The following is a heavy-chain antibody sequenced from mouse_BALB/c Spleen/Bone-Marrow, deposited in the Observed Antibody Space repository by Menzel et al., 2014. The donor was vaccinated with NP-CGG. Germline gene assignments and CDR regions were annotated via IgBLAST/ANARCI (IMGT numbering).Heavy chain of an antibody. CDR3: ASYASGPAYFAY. V-gene: IGHV1S127*01. CDR2: IDPSDSET. CDR1: GYSFTSYW. D-gene: IGHD1-1*01. J-gene: IGHJ3*01. Sequence: VQLQQSGPQLVRPGASVKMSCKASGYSFTSYWMHWVKQRPGQGLEGIGMIDPSDSETRLNQRFKDKATLTVDKSSSTAYMQLSSPTSEDSAIYYCASYASGPAYFAYWGQGTLVTVSA.